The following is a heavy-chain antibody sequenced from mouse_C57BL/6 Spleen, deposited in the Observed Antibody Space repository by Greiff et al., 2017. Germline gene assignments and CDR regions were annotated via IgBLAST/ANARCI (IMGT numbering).Heavy chain of an antibody. CDR3: ARYDYYEDMDY. CDR1: GYTFTSYW. D-gene: IGHD1-1*01. CDR2: IYPSDSDT. Sequence: VQLQQPGAELVRPGSSVKLSCKASGYTFTSYWMHWVKQRPIQGLEWIGNIYPSDSDTHYNQKFKDKATLTVDKSSSTAYMQRSSLTAEDSAVYYCARYDYYEDMDYWGQGTSVTVSS. J-gene: IGHJ4*01. V-gene: IGHV1-52*01.